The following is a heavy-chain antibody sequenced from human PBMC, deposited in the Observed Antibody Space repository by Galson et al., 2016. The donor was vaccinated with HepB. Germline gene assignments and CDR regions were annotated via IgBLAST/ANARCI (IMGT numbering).Heavy chain of an antibody. D-gene: IGHD3/OR15-3a*01. CDR2: INHSGTT. Sequence: SETLSLTCAVYGGFLSGYYWTWIRQPPGKGLEWIGEINHSGTTNYNPSLNSRVTISLGTSNNQFSLRLTSVTAADTAVYYCARGVELDTIDAFDIWGQGTMVTVSS. V-gene: IGHV4-34*01. J-gene: IGHJ3*02. CDR1: GGFLSGYY. CDR3: ARGVELDTIDAFDI.